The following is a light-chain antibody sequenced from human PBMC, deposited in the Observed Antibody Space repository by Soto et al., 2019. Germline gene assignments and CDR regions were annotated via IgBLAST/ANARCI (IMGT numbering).Light chain of an antibody. CDR3: HSYAGSNTYV. CDR2: EVV. V-gene: IGLV2-8*01. J-gene: IGLJ1*01. Sequence: QSVLTQPPSASGSPGQSVTISCTGTKNDIGVYDFVSWYQHHPGKAPRLIIYEVVQRPSGVPDRFSGSKSGNTASLTVSGLQAADEADYFCHSYAGSNTYVFGRGTKVTVL. CDR1: KNDIGVYDF.